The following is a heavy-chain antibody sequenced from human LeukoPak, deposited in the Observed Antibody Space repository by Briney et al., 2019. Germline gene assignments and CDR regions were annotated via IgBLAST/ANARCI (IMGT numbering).Heavy chain of an antibody. CDR1: GGSISSYY. CDR2: IYYSGST. CDR3: ARLAGY. J-gene: IGHJ4*02. Sequence: SETLSLTCTVSGGSISSYYWSWIRQPPGKGLEWIGYIYYSGSTNYNPSLKSRVTISVDTSKNQFSLKLSSVTAADTAVYYCARLAGYWGQGTLVTVSS. V-gene: IGHV4-59*01. D-gene: IGHD3-10*01.